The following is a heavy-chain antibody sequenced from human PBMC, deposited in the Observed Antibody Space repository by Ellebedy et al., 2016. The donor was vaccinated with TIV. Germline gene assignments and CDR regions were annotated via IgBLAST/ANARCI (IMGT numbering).Heavy chain of an antibody. CDR3: ARDAGLEMATPYVDY. Sequence: PGGSLRLSCAASGFTFSSYGMHWVRQAPGKGLEWVAVIWYDGSNKYYADSVKGRFTISRDNSKNTLYLQMNSLRAEDTAVYYCARDAGLEMATPYVDYWGQGTLVTVSS. J-gene: IGHJ4*02. CDR2: IWYDGSNK. CDR1: GFTFSSYG. V-gene: IGHV3-33*01. D-gene: IGHD5-24*01.